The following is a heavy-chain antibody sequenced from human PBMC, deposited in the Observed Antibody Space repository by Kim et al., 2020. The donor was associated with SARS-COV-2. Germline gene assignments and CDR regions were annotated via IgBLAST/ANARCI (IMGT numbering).Heavy chain of an antibody. J-gene: IGHJ4*02. CDR3: ARWVTMIVVVTPTTDFDY. CDR2: ISAYNGNT. D-gene: IGHD3-22*01. Sequence: ASVKVSCKASGYTFTSYGISWVRQAPGQGLEWMGWISAYNGNTNYAQKLQGRVTMTTDTSTSTAYMELRSLRSDDTAVYYCARWVTMIVVVTPTTDFDYWGQGTLVTVSS. CDR1: GYTFTSYG. V-gene: IGHV1-18*04.